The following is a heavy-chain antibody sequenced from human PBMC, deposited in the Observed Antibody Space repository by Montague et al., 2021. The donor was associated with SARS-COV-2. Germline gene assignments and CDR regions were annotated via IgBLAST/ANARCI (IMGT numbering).Heavy chain of an antibody. D-gene: IGHD3-16*01. J-gene: IGHJ4*02. CDR2: ISGSGGHT. CDR1: GFTFSNYA. CDR3: AKLTDPGEDYIWGIYSPSFDY. V-gene: IGHV3-23*01. Sequence: SLRLSCAASGFTFSNYAMSWVRQAPGKGLEWVSSISGSGGHTYYADSVKGRFTISRDNSKNTLYLQMNSLRVEDTAEYNCAKLTDPGEDYIWGIYSPSFDYWGQGTLVTVSS.